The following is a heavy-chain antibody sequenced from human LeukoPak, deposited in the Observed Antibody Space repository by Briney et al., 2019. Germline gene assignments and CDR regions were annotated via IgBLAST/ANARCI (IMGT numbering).Heavy chain of an antibody. V-gene: IGHV3-48*04. J-gene: IGHJ2*01. CDR1: GFTFSSYS. CDR3: AREGSSGYYRYFDL. D-gene: IGHD3-22*01. Sequence: GGSLRLSCAASGFTFSSYSMNWVRQAPGKGLEWVSYISSSGSTIYYADSVKGRFTISRDNAKNSLYLQMNSLRAEDTAVYYCAREGSSGYYRYFDLWGRGTLVTVSS. CDR2: ISSSGSTI.